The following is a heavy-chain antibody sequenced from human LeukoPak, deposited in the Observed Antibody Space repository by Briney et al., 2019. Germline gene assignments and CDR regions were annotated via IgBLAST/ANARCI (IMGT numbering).Heavy chain of an antibody. CDR2: ISSSSSYI. Sequence: PGGSLRLSCAASGSTFSSYSMNWVRQAPGKGLEWVSSISSSSSYIYYADSVKGRFTISRDNAKNSLYLQMNSLRAEDTAVYYCARDQDIVVVALGMDVWGQGTTVTVSS. CDR1: GSTFSSYS. CDR3: ARDQDIVVVALGMDV. D-gene: IGHD2-15*01. V-gene: IGHV3-21*01. J-gene: IGHJ6*02.